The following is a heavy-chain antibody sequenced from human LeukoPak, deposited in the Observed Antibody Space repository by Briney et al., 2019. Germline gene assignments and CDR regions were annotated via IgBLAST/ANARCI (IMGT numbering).Heavy chain of an antibody. Sequence: SSETLSLTCIVSGGSISSYYWSWIRQPPGKGLEWIGYMYYSGSTNYNPSLKSRVTIPLDTSKNKFSLKLSSVTAADTAVYYCARNIGWFDPWGQGTLVTVSS. V-gene: IGHV4-59*01. CDR2: MYYSGST. CDR1: GGSISSYY. J-gene: IGHJ5*02. D-gene: IGHD2/OR15-2a*01. CDR3: ARNIGWFDP.